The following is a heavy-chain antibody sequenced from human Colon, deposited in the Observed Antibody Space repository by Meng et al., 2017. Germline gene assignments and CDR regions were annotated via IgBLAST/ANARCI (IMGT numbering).Heavy chain of an antibody. V-gene: IGHV4-34*01. CDR1: GGSFSAYY. D-gene: IGHD3-10*01. CDR2: LNPTGIT. CDR3: ARRPSYYYGSGSYTRDYYFDY. J-gene: IGHJ4*02. Sequence: QRQRQQWGAGLLKPSETLSLTCAVYGGSFSAYYWTWIRQPPGKGLQWIGELNPTGITNYNPSLKSRVTISADTSKNQFSLNLTSVTAADTAVYYCARRPSYYYGSGSYTRDYYFDYWGQGTLVTVSS.